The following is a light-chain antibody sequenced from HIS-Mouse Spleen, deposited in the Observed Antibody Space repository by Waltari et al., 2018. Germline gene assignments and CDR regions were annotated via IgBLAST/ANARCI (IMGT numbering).Light chain of an antibody. CDR3: SSYTSSSTLV. CDR1: SSDVGGYNS. J-gene: IGLJ2*01. CDR2: EVS. Sequence: QSALTQPASVSGSPGQSITISCTGTSSDVGGYNSVPWYQHHPGKAPKLMIYEVSNRPSGVSNRFSGSKSGNTASLTISGLQAEDEADYYCSSYTSSSTLVFGGGTKLTVL. V-gene: IGLV2-14*01.